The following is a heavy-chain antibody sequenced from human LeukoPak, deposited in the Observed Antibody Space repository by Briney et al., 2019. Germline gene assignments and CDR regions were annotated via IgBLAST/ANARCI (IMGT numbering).Heavy chain of an antibody. CDR2: TYYRSTWYN. J-gene: IGHJ5*02. CDR1: GDSVSSNSVI. Sequence: SQTLSLTCAISGDSVSSNSVIWNWIRQSPSRGLEWLGRTYYRSTWYNDYAVSVRGRITVNPDTSKNQFSLHLNSVTPEDTAVYYCARRLTQYDCFDPWGQGILVTVSS. CDR3: ARRLTQYDCFDP. V-gene: IGHV6-1*01. D-gene: IGHD2-2*01.